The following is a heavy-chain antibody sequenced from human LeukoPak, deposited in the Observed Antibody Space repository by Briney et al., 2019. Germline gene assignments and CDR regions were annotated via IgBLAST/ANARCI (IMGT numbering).Heavy chain of an antibody. CDR3: ARATSSVKYCSSTSCYTLGGY. D-gene: IGHD2-2*02. V-gene: IGHV3-30-3*01. CDR1: GFTFSSYA. Sequence: PGGSLRLSCEASGFTFSSYAMHWVRQAPGKGLEWVAVISYDGSNKYYADSVKGRFTISRDNSKNTLYLQMNSLRAEDTAVYYCARATSSVKYCSSTSCYTLGGYWGQGTLVTVSS. CDR2: ISYDGSNK. J-gene: IGHJ4*02.